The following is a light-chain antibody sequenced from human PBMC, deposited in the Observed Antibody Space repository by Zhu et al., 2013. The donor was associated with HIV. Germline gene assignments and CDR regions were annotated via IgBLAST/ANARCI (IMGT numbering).Light chain of an antibody. V-gene: IGLV2-8*01. CDR1: SSDFGGYNF. CDR3: SSYAGNKNVV. J-gene: IGLJ3*02. CDR2: EVN. Sequence: QSALTQPASVSGSPGQSITISCTGTSSDFGGYNFVSWYQHHPGKAPKLLIYEVNGRPSGVPDRFSGSKSGNMASLTVSGLQAEDEGDYYCSSYAGNKNVVFGGGTKLTAL.